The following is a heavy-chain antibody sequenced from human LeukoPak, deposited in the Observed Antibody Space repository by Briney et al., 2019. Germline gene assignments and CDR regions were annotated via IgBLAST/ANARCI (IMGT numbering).Heavy chain of an antibody. CDR1: GYTFTGYY. CDR2: INPNSGGT. J-gene: IGHJ3*02. Sequence: ASVKVSCKASGYTFTGYYMHWVRQAPGQGLEWMGWINPNSGGTNYARKFQGRVTMTRDTSISTAYMELSRLRSDDTAVYYCARDTVPHSNIVLMVYAGVAFDIWGQGTMVTVSS. D-gene: IGHD2-8*01. V-gene: IGHV1-2*02. CDR3: ARDTVPHSNIVLMVYAGVAFDI.